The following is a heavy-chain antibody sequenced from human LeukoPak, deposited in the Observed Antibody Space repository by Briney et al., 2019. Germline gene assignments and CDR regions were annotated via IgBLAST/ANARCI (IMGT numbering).Heavy chain of an antibody. V-gene: IGHV3-23*01. CDR1: GFTFSSYA. D-gene: IGHD6-13*01. J-gene: IGHJ4*02. CDR2: ISGSGGST. Sequence: GGSLRLSCAASGFTFSSYAMSWVRQAPGKGLEWVSVISGSGGSTYYAESVKGRFSISRDNSKNTLYLQMNSLRAEDTAVYYCAKGRIAAAGTFTDYWGQGTLVTVSS. CDR3: AKGRIAAAGTFTDY.